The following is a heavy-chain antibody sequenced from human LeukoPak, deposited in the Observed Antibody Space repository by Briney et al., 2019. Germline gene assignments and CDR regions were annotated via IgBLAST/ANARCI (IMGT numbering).Heavy chain of an antibody. Sequence: PGGSLRLSCAASGFTFSNYAVSWVRQAPGKGLEWVSTISAGGGTTYYADSVKGRFTISRDNSKNTLYLQMNSLRAEDTAVYYCAKDVSSSWSTKTFDYWGQGTLVTVSS. CDR1: GFTFSNYA. CDR2: ISAGGGTT. D-gene: IGHD6-13*01. J-gene: IGHJ4*02. CDR3: AKDVSSSWSTKTFDY. V-gene: IGHV3-23*01.